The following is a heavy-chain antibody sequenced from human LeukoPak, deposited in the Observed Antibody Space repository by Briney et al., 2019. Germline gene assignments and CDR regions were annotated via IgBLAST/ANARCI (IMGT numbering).Heavy chain of an antibody. CDR2: IYPGDSDT. D-gene: IGHD6-19*01. Sequence: GESLKISCKGSGYSFTSYWIGWVRQMPGKGLEWMGIIYPGDSDTRYSPSFQGQVTISADKSISTAYLQWSSLKASDTAMYYCARRGSYSSGWYRGDDAFDIWGQGTMVTVSS. CDR1: GYSFTSYW. CDR3: ARRGSYSSGWYRGDDAFDI. V-gene: IGHV5-51*01. J-gene: IGHJ3*02.